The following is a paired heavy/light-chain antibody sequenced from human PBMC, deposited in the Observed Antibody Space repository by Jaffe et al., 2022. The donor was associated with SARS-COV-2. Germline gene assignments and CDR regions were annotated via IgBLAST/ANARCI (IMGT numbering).Heavy chain of an antibody. CDR3: ASRKYYYDSSGYPDAFDI. Sequence: QVQLQESGPGLVKPSETLSLTCTVSGGSISSYYWSWIRQPPGKGLEWIGYIYYSGSTNYNPSLKSRVTISVDTSKNQFSLKLSSVTAADTAVYYCASRKYYYDSSGYPDAFDIWGQGTMVTVSS. D-gene: IGHD3-22*01. V-gene: IGHV4-59*01. CDR2: IYYSGST. CDR1: GGSISSYY. J-gene: IGHJ3*02.
Light chain of an antibody. CDR2: EVS. CDR3: SSYAGSVV. V-gene: IGLV2-8*01. Sequence: QSALTQPPSASGSPGQSVTISCTGTSSDVGGYNYVSWYQQHPGKAPKLMIYEVSKRPSGVPDRFSGSKSGNTASLTVSGLQAEDEADYYCSSYAGSVVFGGGTKLTVL. J-gene: IGLJ2*01. CDR1: SSDVGGYNY.